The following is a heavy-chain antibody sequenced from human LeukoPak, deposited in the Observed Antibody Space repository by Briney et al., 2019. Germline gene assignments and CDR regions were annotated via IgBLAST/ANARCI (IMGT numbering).Heavy chain of an antibody. CDR1: GYTFTSYG. D-gene: IGHD2-15*01. J-gene: IGHJ3*02. CDR2: ISAYSGHT. V-gene: IGHV1-18*01. CDR3: ARVYCSGGSCLAAFDI. Sequence: ASVKLSYKASGYTFTSYGISWVRQAPGQGLEGMGWISAYSGHTYYARKLQGRVTMTTHTSTSTAYMELRSLRSDDTAVYYCARVYCSGGSCLAAFDIWGQGTMVTVSS.